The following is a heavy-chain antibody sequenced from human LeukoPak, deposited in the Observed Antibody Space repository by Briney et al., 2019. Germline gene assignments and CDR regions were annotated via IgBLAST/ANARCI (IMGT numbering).Heavy chain of an antibody. Sequence: GGSLRLSCAASGFTVSSNYMSWVRQAPGEGLEWVSVIYSGGSTYYADSVKGRFTISRDNSKNTLYLQMNSLRAEDTAVYYCARDGSGSYYYYYGMDVWGQGTTVTVSS. V-gene: IGHV3-66*01. CDR3: ARDGSGSYYYYYGMDV. CDR1: GFTVSSNY. CDR2: IYSGGST. D-gene: IGHD3-10*01. J-gene: IGHJ6*02.